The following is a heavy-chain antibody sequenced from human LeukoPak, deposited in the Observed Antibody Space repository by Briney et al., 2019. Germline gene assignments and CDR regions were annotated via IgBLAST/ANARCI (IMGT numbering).Heavy chain of an antibody. V-gene: IGHV4-34*01. CDR2: INHSGST. D-gene: IGHD3-3*01. CDR1: GGSFSGYY. CDR3: ARARGIRFLEWLPRYYFDY. J-gene: IGHJ4*02. Sequence: SETLSLTCAVYGGSFSGYYWSWIRQPPGKGLEWIGEINHSGSTNYNPSLKSRVTISVDTSKNQFSLKLSSVTAADTAVYYCARARGIRFLEWLPRYYFDYWGRGTLVTVSS.